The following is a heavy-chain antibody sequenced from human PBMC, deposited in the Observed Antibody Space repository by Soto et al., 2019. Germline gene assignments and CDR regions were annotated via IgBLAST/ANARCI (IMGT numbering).Heavy chain of an antibody. V-gene: IGHV3-30*18. D-gene: IGHD3-22*01. J-gene: IGHJ4*02. CDR1: GFTFSSYG. CDR2: ISYDGSNK. CDR3: PKDRAFAMIVVALDY. Sequence: LSLSCAASGFTFSSYGMHWVRQAPGKGLEWVAVISYDGSNKYYADSVKCRFTISRDNSKNTLYLQMNSLRAEDTAVYYCPKDRAFAMIVVALDYWGQGTLVTVSS.